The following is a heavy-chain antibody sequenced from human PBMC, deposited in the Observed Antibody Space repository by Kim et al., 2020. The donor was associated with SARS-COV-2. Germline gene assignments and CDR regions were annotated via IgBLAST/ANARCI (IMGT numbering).Heavy chain of an antibody. D-gene: IGHD3-16*01. V-gene: IGHV4-4*02. CDR2: IYHSGST. CDR1: GGSISSSNW. Sequence: SETLSLTCAVFGGSISSSNWWSWVRQPPGKGLEWIGEIYHSGSTNYNPSLKSRVTISVDKSKNQFSLKLSSVTAADTAVYYCARVGLTIGILGYYYYYGMDVWGQGTTVTVSS. J-gene: IGHJ6*02. CDR3: ARVGLTIGILGYYYYYGMDV.